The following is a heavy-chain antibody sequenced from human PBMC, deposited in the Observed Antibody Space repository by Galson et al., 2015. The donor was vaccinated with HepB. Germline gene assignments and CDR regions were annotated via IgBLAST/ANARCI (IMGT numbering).Heavy chain of an antibody. V-gene: IGHV4-34*01. D-gene: IGHD5-24*01. J-gene: IGHJ4*02. CDR2: INHSGST. CDR3: ARASNLEMATTSDY. Sequence: SETLSLTCAVYGGSFSGYYWSWIRQPPGKGLEWIGEINHSGSTNYNPSLKSRVTISVDTSKNQFSLKLSSVTAADTAVYYCARASNLEMATTSDYWGQGTLVTVSS. CDR1: GGSFSGYY.